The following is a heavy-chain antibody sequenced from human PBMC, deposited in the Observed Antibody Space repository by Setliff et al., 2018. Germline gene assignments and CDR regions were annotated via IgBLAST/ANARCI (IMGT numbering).Heavy chain of an antibody. J-gene: IGHJ6*02. CDR2: LYTGGST. D-gene: IGHD7-27*01. CDR3: ARAGDRGLGGMDV. V-gene: IGHV4-4*07. Sequence: PSETLSLTCTVSGGSLSSYYWSWIRQPAGKGLEWIGRLYTGGSTNYNPAPKSRVSFSVDASKNHFSLKLNDVTAADTAVYYCARAGDRGLGGMDVWGQGTTVTVSS. CDR1: GGSLSSYY.